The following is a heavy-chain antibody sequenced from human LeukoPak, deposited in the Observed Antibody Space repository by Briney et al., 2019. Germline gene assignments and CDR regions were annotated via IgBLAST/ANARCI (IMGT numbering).Heavy chain of an antibody. D-gene: IGHD3-22*01. CDR1: GYTFSRYW. CDR2: INTDGTIT. CDR3: ARDFSGYDDY. Sequence: GGSLRLSCAASGYTFSRYWIHWVRQAPGKGLVWVSRINTDGTITTYADSVKGRFTISRDNAKNILYLQMNSLRVEDTAVYYCARDFSGYDDYWGQGTLATVSS. J-gene: IGHJ4*02. V-gene: IGHV3-74*01.